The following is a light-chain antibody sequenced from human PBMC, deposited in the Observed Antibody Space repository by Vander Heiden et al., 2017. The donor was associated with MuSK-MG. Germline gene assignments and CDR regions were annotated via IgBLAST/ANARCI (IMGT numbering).Light chain of an antibody. J-gene: IGLJ3*02. Sequence: QSVLTQPPSASGTPGQRVTISCSGSSSNIGSKYVSWSQQLPGTAPKLLIYNNNQRPSGVPDRFSGSKAGTSASLAIRGLRSEDEADYYCAAWDDSLSVWVFGGGTKLTVL. CDR2: NNN. CDR3: AAWDDSLSVWV. V-gene: IGLV1-47*02. CDR1: SSNIGSKY.